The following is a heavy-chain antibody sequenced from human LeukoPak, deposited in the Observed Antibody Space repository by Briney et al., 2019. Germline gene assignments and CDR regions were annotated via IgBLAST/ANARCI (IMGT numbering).Heavy chain of an antibody. Sequence: PGGSLRLSCAASGFTFSNYWMTWVRQAPGKGLEWVSAISGRGGSTYYADSVKGRFTISRDNSKNTLYLQMNSLRAEDTAEYYCAKDRGSGWPQFDYWGQGTLVTVSS. D-gene: IGHD6-19*01. CDR1: GFTFSNYW. CDR3: AKDRGSGWPQFDY. CDR2: ISGRGGST. V-gene: IGHV3-23*01. J-gene: IGHJ4*02.